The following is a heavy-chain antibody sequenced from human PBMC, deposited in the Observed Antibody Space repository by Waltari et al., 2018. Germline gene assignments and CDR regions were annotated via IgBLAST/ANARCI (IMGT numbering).Heavy chain of an antibody. D-gene: IGHD3-3*01. Sequence: VQLVESGGDVVQPGRSLRLSCSTSGFTFNNYGMHWVRQAPGKGLEVVAVIRNDGSDKFYADSVKGRFSISSDNSKNTLYLQMNSLRVEDTAFYYCARAEEGVVIALGAFDVWGQGTKVTVSS. CDR3: ARAEEGVVIALGAFDV. CDR2: IRNDGSDK. V-gene: IGHV3-33*08. J-gene: IGHJ3*01. CDR1: GFTFNNYG.